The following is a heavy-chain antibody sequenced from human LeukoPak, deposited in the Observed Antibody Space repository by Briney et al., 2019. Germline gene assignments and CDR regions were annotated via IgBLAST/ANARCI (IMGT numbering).Heavy chain of an antibody. V-gene: IGHV3-7*01. CDR3: AREVTSRGVRGVRGTWFDP. Sequence: GGSLRLSCAASGFTFSSYWMSWVRQAPGKGLEWVANIKQDGSEKYYVDSVKGRFTISRDNAKNSLYLQMNSLRAEDTAVYYCAREVTSRGVRGVRGTWFDPWGQGTLVTVSS. CDR2: IKQDGSEK. J-gene: IGHJ5*02. CDR1: GFTFSSYW. D-gene: IGHD3-10*01.